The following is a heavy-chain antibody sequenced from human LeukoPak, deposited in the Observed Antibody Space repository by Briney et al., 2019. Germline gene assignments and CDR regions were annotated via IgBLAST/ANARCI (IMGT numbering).Heavy chain of an antibody. Sequence: ASVKVSCKASGYTFTGDYMHWVRQAPGQGLEWMGWINPNSGGTNYAQKFQGRVTMTRDTSISTAYMELSRLRSDDKAVYYCARDQAMVTEFDYWGQGTLVTVSS. CDR3: ARDQAMVTEFDY. J-gene: IGHJ4*02. CDR2: INPNSGGT. CDR1: GYTFTGDY. V-gene: IGHV1-2*02. D-gene: IGHD5-18*01.